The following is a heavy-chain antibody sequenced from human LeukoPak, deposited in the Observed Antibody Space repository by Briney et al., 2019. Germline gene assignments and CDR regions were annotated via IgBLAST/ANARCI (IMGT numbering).Heavy chain of an antibody. D-gene: IGHD3-10*01. V-gene: IGHV3-21*01. CDR2: ISSSSSYI. J-gene: IGHJ4*02. CDR3: ARVYGSGSWYFDY. CDR1: GFTFSSYS. Sequence: PGGSLRLSCAASGFTFSSYSMNWVRQAPGKGLEWVSSISSSSSYIYYADSVKGRFTISRDNAKNSLYLQMNSLRAEDTAVYYCARVYGSGSWYFDYWGQGTLVTVSS.